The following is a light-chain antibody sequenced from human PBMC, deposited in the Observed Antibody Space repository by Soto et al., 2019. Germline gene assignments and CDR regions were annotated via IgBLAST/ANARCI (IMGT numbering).Light chain of an antibody. Sequence: EIVLTQSPGTLSLSPGERATLSCRASQSVSSNYLAWYRRKPGQAPRLLIYGASYRATDIPGRFSGSGSGIDFTLTITRLEPEDFAVYYCQQYGSSPPTFGPGTRVEIK. CDR1: QSVSSNY. J-gene: IGKJ1*01. CDR2: GAS. CDR3: QQYGSSPPT. V-gene: IGKV3-20*01.